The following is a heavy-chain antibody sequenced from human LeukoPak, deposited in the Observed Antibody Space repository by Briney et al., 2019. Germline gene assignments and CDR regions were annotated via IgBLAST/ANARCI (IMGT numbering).Heavy chain of an antibody. CDR2: ISSSSSYI. Sequence: PGGSLRHTCAASGFTFSSYSMNWVRQAPGKGLESVSSISSSSSYIYYADSVKGRFTISRDNAKNSLYLQMNSLRAEDTAVYYCARDPCTSCYGYYYYYYMDVWGKGTMVTVSS. D-gene: IGHD2-2*01. CDR3: ARDPCTSCYGYYYYYYMDV. CDR1: GFTFSSYS. J-gene: IGHJ6*03. V-gene: IGHV3-21*01.